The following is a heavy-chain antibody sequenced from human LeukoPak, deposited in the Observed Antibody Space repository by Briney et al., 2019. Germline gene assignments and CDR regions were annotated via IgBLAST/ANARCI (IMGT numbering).Heavy chain of an antibody. Sequence: GGSLRLSCAASGFTFATNGMTWVRQAPGKGLEWVSTIGGSGDTYYADSVKGRFTISRDNSRATLYLQMDSLGGEDTAVYYCAKGGRLHRTGHWGQGTLVTVSS. CDR1: GFTFATNG. CDR3: AKGGRLHRTGH. V-gene: IGHV3-23*01. CDR2: IGGSGDT. J-gene: IGHJ1*01. D-gene: IGHD2-8*02.